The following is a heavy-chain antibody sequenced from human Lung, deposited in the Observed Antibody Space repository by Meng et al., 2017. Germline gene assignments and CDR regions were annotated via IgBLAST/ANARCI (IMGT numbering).Heavy chain of an antibody. CDR3: ARGPTTMAHDFDY. CDR2: INHSGST. V-gene: IGHV4-34*01. J-gene: IGHJ4*02. Sequence: QVQLQQWGAGLLKPSDTLSLTCVVSGGAFSDYYWSWIRQPPGKGLEWIGEINHSGSTNYNPSLERRATISVDTSQNNLSLKLSSVTAADSAVYYCARGPTTMAHDFDYWGQGTLVTVSS. D-gene: IGHD4-11*01. CDR1: GGAFSDYY.